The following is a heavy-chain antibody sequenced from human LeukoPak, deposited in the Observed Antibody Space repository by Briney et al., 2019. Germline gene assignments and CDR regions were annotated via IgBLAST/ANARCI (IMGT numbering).Heavy chain of an antibody. Sequence: ASVKVSCKASGYTFTGYYMHWVRQAPGQGLEWMGWISAYNGNTNYAQKLQGRVTMTTDTSTSTAYMELRSLRSDDTAVYYCARSMVRTYAPMDVWGKGTTVTVSS. CDR3: ARSMVRTYAPMDV. D-gene: IGHD3-10*01. J-gene: IGHJ6*04. CDR2: ISAYNGNT. V-gene: IGHV1-18*04. CDR1: GYTFTGYY.